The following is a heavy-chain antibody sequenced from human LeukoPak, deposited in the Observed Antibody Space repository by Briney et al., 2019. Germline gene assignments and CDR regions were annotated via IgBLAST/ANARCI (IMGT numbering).Heavy chain of an antibody. CDR1: GGTFSSYA. CDR3: ATRRVVIWSFTPPSYFQH. Sequence: GASVKVSCKASGGTFSSYAISWVRQAPGQGLEWMGGIIPIFGTANYAQKFQGRVTITADKSTSTAYMELSSLRAEDTAVYYCATRRVVIWSFTPPSYFQHWGQGTLVTVSS. CDR2: IIPIFGTA. D-gene: IGHD3-22*01. J-gene: IGHJ1*01. V-gene: IGHV1-69*06.